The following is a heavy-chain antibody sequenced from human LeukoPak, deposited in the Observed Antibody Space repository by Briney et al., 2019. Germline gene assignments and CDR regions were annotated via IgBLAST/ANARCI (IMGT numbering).Heavy chain of an antibody. J-gene: IGHJ6*03. CDR1: GDSIISSSYS. CDR3: ARASITYYYYYYMGV. CDR2: IYYTGST. Sequence: PSETRSLTCPVSGDSIISSSYSWGWIRQPPGKGLEWIGSIYYTGSTYYNPSLKSRVTISGDTSKNQFSLKLSSVTAADTAVYYCARASITYYYYYYMGVWGKGTTVTVSS. D-gene: IGHD1-14*01. V-gene: IGHV4-39*07.